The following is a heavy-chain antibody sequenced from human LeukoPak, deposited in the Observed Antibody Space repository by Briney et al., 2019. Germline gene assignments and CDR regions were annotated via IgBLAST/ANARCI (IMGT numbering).Heavy chain of an antibody. CDR3: ARDQYDTWSRRGNFDS. J-gene: IGHJ4*02. CDR2: ISYDGSNK. V-gene: IGHV3-30*03. D-gene: IGHD3-3*01. CDR1: GFIFSSYA. Sequence: PGGSLRLSCAASGFIFSSYAMHWVRQAPGKGLEWVAVISYDGSNKYYADSVKGRFTISRDNSKNSLYLQMNSLRAEDTAVFYCARDQYDTWSRRGNFDSWGQGTLVIVSS.